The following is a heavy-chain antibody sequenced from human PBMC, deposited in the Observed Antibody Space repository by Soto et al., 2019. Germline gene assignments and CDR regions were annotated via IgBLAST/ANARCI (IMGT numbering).Heavy chain of an antibody. Sequence: SETVSLTCTVSGGSISSYYWSWIRQPPGKGLEWIGYIYYSGSTKYNPSLKSRVTISVDTSKNQFSLKLSSVTGADTAVYYCARERGDSHWIDPWGQGTLVTVSS. J-gene: IGHJ5*02. D-gene: IGHD2-21*01. CDR1: GGSISSYY. CDR2: IYYSGST. V-gene: IGHV4-59*12. CDR3: ARERGDSHWIDP.